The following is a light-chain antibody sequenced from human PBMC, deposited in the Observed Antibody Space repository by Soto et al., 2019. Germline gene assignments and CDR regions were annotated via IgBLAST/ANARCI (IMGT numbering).Light chain of an antibody. CDR2: EVA. CDR1: SSDVGTYNL. Sequence: QSALTQPASVSGSLGQSITISCTGTSSDVGTYNLVSWYRQDPGKVPKLLIYEVAKRPSGVSNRFSGSKTGNTASMTISGLQAEDEADYYCSSYAGSNTVVVFGGGTKLTVL. V-gene: IGLV2-23*02. CDR3: SSYAGSNTVVV. J-gene: IGLJ2*01.